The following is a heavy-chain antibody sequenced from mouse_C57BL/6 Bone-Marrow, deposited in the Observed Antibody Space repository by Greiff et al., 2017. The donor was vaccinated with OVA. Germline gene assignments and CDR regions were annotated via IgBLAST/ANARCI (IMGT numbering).Heavy chain of an antibody. Sequence: DVHLVESGEGLVKPGGSLKLSCAASGFTFSSYAMSWVRQTPEKRLEWVAYISSGGDYIYYADTVKGRFTISRDNARNTLYLQMSSLKSEDTAMYYCTREYYYGPYWYFDVWGTGTTVTVSS. CDR2: ISSGGDYI. V-gene: IGHV5-9-1*02. D-gene: IGHD1-1*01. CDR3: TREYYYGPYWYFDV. J-gene: IGHJ1*03. CDR1: GFTFSSYA.